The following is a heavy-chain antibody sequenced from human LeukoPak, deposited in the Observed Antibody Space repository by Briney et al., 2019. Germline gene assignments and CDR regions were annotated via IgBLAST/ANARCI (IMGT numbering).Heavy chain of an antibody. D-gene: IGHD6-6*01. J-gene: IGHJ4*02. CDR3: ARDRYSSSSPPNY. Sequence: SVKVSCKASGGTFSSYAISWVRQAPGQGLEWMGGIIPIFGTANYAQKFQGRVTITTDESTSTAYMELSSLRSEDTAVYYCARDRYSSSSPPNYWGQGTLVTVSS. V-gene: IGHV1-69*05. CDR2: IIPIFGTA. CDR1: GGTFSSYA.